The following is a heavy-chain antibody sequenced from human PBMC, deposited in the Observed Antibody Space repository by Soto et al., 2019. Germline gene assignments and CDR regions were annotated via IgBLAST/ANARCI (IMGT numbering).Heavy chain of an antibody. CDR2: IIPIFGTA. Sequence: ASVKVSCKASGGTFSSYAISWVRQAPGQGLEWMGGIIPIFGTANYAQKFQGRVTITADESTSTAYMELSSLRSEDTAVYYCARRSQPTKYYYYYGMDVWGQGTTVTVSS. V-gene: IGHV1-69*13. J-gene: IGHJ6*02. CDR1: GGTFSSYA. CDR3: ARRSQPTKYYYYYGMDV.